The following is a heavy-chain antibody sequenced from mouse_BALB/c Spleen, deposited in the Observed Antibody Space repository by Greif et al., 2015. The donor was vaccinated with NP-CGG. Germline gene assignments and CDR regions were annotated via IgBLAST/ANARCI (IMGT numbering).Heavy chain of an antibody. Sequence: EVHLVESGGGLVKPGGSLKLSCAASGFTFSSYAMSWVRQTPEKRLEWVATISSGGSYTYYPDSVKGRFTISRDNAKNTLYLQMSSLRSEDTAMYYCARHGSSYWYFDVWGAGTTVTVSS. J-gene: IGHJ1*01. D-gene: IGHD1-1*01. CDR2: ISSGGSYT. CDR1: GFTFSSYA. CDR3: ARHGSSYWYFDV. V-gene: IGHV5-9-3*01.